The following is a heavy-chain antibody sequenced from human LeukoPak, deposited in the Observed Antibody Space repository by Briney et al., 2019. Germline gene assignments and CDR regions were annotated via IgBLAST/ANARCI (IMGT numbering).Heavy chain of an antibody. J-gene: IGHJ4*02. CDR2: IYSGGST. V-gene: IGHV3-53*01. CDR3: ARDMRGTTGCVDY. CDR1: GFTVSSNY. D-gene: IGHD1/OR15-1a*01. Sequence: GGSLRLSCAASGFTVSSNYMSWVRQAPGKGLEWVSVIYSGGSTYYADSVKGRFTISRDNSKNTLYLQMNSLRAEDTAVYYCARDMRGTTGCVDYWGQGTLVTVSS.